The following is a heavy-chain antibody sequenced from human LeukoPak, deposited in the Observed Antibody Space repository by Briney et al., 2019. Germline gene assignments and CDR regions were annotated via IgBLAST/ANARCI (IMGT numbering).Heavy chain of an antibody. CDR1: GGTFSIYA. J-gene: IGHJ4*02. CDR2: IIPIFGTA. V-gene: IGHV1-69*01. Sequence: EAAVKVCCKSSGGTFSIYAISWVRQAPGQGLEWMGGIIPIFGTANYAQKFQGRVTITAYESTSTAYMELSSLRSEDTAVYYCASAGAYCDNTGCYAHWGQGSLLTVSS. D-gene: IGHD2-2*01. CDR3: ASAGAYCDNTGCYAH.